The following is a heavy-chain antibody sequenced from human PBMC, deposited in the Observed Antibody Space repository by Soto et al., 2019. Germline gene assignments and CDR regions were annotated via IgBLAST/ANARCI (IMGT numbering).Heavy chain of an antibody. V-gene: IGHV1-18*01. CDR3: ARDRGVAPPVAGNTHYYYYMDV. CDR1: GYSFTNYG. D-gene: IGHD6-19*01. Sequence: QDRLVQSGVEVKKPGASVRVSCKASGYSFTNYGITWVRQAPGHGYEWMGRISAYNGNTNYAQKFQGRVTLTTDASTSPAYLELRGLRSDDTAVYYCARDRGVAPPVAGNTHYYYYMDVWCKGTTVTVSS. J-gene: IGHJ6*03. CDR2: ISAYNGNT.